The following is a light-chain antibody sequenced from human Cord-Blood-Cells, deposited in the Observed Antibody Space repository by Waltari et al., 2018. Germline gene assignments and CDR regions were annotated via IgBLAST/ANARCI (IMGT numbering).Light chain of an antibody. CDR1: SSDVGGYND. V-gene: IGLV2-8*01. Sequence: QSALTQPPSASGSPGQSVTISCTATSSDVGGYNDVSWYQQHPGTAPKLMIYEVSKRPSGVPDRFSGSKSGNTASLTVAGLQAEDEADYYCSSYAGSNNVVFGGGTKLTVL. J-gene: IGLJ2*01. CDR2: EVS. CDR3: SSYAGSNNVV.